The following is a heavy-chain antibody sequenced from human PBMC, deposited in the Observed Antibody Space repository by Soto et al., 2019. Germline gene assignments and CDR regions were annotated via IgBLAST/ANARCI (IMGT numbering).Heavy chain of an antibody. CDR3: AKSPTYYDFWSGYYASYYYGMDV. Sequence: PGGSLRLSCAASGFTFSSYAMHWVRQAPGKGLESVAVISYDGSNKYYADSVKGRFTISRDNSKNTLYLQMNSLRAEDTAVYYCAKSPTYYDFWSGYYASYYYGMDVWGQGTTVTVS. J-gene: IGHJ6*02. V-gene: IGHV3-30*18. D-gene: IGHD3-3*01. CDR2: ISYDGSNK. CDR1: GFTFSSYA.